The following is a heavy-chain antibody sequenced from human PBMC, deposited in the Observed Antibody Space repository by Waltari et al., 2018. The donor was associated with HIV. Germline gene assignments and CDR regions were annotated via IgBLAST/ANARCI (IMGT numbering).Heavy chain of an antibody. CDR3: ATTLLNDPKAGWFDP. J-gene: IGHJ5*02. V-gene: IGHV1-2*06. CDR1: GDTFTDYY. Sequence: QVQLVQSGAEVKTPGASVKVSCRASGDTFTDYYMHWVRQAPGQGLEWVGRINPNSGGTNYAQKFQGRVTMTRDTSISTAYMDLDRLTSDDTAVYYCATTLLNDPKAGWFDPWGQGTLVTVSS. D-gene: IGHD1-26*01. CDR2: INPNSGGT.